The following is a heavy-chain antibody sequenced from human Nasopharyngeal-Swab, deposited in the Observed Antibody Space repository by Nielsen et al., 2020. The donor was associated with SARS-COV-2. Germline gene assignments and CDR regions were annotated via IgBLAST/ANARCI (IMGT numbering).Heavy chain of an antibody. V-gene: IGHV3-11*01. J-gene: IGHJ6*02. CDR2: ITSSGSTI. CDR3: ARAYSDTYYYYSYTMDV. D-gene: IGHD3-22*01. Sequence: WIRQPPGKGLEWVSYITSSGSTIYYADSAKGRFTISRDNAKNSLYLQMNSLRAEDTAVYYCARAYSDTYYYYSYTMDVWGQGTTVTVSS.